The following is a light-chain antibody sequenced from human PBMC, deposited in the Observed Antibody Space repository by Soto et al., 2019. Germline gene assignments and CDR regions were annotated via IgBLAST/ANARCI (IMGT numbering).Light chain of an antibody. CDR1: QSISSW. V-gene: IGKV1-5*03. CDR2: KAS. CDR3: QQYET. J-gene: IGKJ1*01. Sequence: DIQMTQSPSSLPASVGDRVTITCRASQSISSWLAWYQQKPGKAPKLLIYKASSLESGVPSRFSGSGSGTEFTLTISSLQPDDFATYYCQQYETFGQGTKVDIK.